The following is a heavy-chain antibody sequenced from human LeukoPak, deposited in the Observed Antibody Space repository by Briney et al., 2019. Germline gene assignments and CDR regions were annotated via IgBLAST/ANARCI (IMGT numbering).Heavy chain of an antibody. D-gene: IGHD1-7*01. CDR1: GGSIGSYY. V-gene: IGHV4-4*09. J-gene: IGHJ4*02. CDR2: IYTSGST. Sequence: SETLSLTCTVSGGSIGSYYWSWIRQPPGKGLEWIGYIYTSGSTNYNPSLKGRVTISVDTSKNQFSLKLSSVTAADTAVYYCARHLRTGTTPLSNWGQGTLVTVSS. CDR3: ARHLRTGTTPLSN.